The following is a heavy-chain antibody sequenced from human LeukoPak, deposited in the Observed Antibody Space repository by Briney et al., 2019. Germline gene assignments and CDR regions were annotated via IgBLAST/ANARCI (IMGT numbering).Heavy chain of an antibody. CDR3: ARGGVVELAAVGMDV. CDR1: GGSFSTYV. V-gene: IGHV1-69*04. Sequence: ASVKVSCKTSGGSFSTYVINWVRQAPGQGLERMGRALPVLGGVNYAQSFQGRLTITADTATNTGYMELSSLTSDDTAVYYCARGGVVELAAVGMDVWGQGTTVTVSS. CDR2: ALPVLGGV. J-gene: IGHJ6*02. D-gene: IGHD2-15*01.